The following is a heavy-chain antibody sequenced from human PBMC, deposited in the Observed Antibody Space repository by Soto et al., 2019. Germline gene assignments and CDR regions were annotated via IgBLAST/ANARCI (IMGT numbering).Heavy chain of an antibody. CDR1: GDSVSTYW. J-gene: IGHJ4*02. CDR3: ARGPGASGTYHYYFDY. D-gene: IGHD3-10*01. CDR2: IYNTGST. V-gene: IGHV4-59*02. Sequence: QVQLQESGPGLVKPSETLSLTCTVSGDSVSTYWWSWIRQPPGKGLEWFAYIYNTGSTNYNPSLKSRVTISLDASKNQFSLKLSSVTAADTAVYYCARGPGASGTYHYYFDYWGPGTLVTVSS.